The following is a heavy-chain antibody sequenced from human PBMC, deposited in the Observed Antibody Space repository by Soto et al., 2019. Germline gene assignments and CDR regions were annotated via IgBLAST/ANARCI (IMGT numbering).Heavy chain of an antibody. V-gene: IGHV3-53*04. J-gene: IGHJ6*02. CDR2: IYSGGST. CDR1: GFTVSSNY. D-gene: IGHD3-9*01. CDR3: ARDKYFDWLGHYYYYGMDV. Sequence: GGSLRLSCAASGFTVSSNYMSWVRQAPGKGLEWVSVIYSGGSTYYADSVKGRFTISRHNSKNTLYLQMNSLRAEDTAVYYCARDKYFDWLGHYYYYGMDVWGQGTTVTVSS.